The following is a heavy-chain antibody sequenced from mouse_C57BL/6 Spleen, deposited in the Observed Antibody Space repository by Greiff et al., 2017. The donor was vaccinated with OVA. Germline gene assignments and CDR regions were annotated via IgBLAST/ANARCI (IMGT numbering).Heavy chain of an antibody. V-gene: IGHV7-3*01. D-gene: IGHD2-4*01. CDR2: IRNKANGYTT. CDR1: GFTFTDYY. Sequence: EVKLMESGGGLVQPGGSLSLSCAASGFTFTDYYMSWVRQPPGKALEWLGFIRNKANGYTTEYSASVKGRFTISRDNSQSILYLQMNALRAEDSATYYGARSLYYDYEGYFDVWGTGTTVTVSS. CDR3: ARSLYYDYEGYFDV. J-gene: IGHJ1*03.